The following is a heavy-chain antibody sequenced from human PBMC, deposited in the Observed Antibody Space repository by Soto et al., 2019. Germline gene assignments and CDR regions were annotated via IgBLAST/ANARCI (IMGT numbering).Heavy chain of an antibody. Sequence: ASVKVSCKASGYTFTSYYMHWVRQAPGQGLEWMGIINPSGGSTSYAQKFQGRVTMTRDTSTSTVYMELSSLRSEDTAVYYCARDRNTMVRGVMAPSQWGQGTLVTVSS. CDR1: GYTFTSYY. D-gene: IGHD3-10*01. CDR3: ARDRNTMVRGVMAPSQ. V-gene: IGHV1-46*03. CDR2: INPSGGST. J-gene: IGHJ4*02.